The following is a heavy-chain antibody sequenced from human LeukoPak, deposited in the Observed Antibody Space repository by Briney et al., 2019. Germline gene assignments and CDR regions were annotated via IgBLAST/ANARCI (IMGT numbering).Heavy chain of an antibody. CDR2: IRYDGSNK. Sequence: GGSLRLSCAASGFTFSSYGMHWVRQAPGKGLEWVAFIRYDGSNKYYADSVKGRFTISRDNSKNTLYLQMNSLRAEDTAVYYCAKEGLGYCSSTSCAELDYWGQGTLVTVSS. J-gene: IGHJ4*02. CDR1: GFTFSSYG. V-gene: IGHV3-30*02. CDR3: AKEGLGYCSSTSCAELDY. D-gene: IGHD2-2*01.